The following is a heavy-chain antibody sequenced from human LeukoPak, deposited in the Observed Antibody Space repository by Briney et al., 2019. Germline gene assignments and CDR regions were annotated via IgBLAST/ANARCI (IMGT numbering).Heavy chain of an antibody. Sequence: PGRSLRLSCTASGFTFGDYAMSWVRQAPGKGLEWVGFIRSKAYGGTTEYAASVKGRFTISRDDSKSLAYLQMNSLKTEDTAVYYCTRGELSYYYDSSGLFYFDYWGQGTLVTVSS. CDR2: IRSKAYGGTT. CDR1: GFTFGDYA. CDR3: TRGELSYYYDSSGLFYFDY. D-gene: IGHD3-22*01. V-gene: IGHV3-49*04. J-gene: IGHJ4*02.